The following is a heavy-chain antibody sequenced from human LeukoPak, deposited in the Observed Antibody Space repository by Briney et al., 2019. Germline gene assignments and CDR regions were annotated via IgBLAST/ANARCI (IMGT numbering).Heavy chain of an antibody. V-gene: IGHV4-39*01. D-gene: IGHD6-19*01. CDR1: GGSISSSSYY. Sequence: SETLSLTCTVSGGSISSSSYYWGWIRQPPGKGLEWIGSIYYSGSTYYNPSLKSRVTISVDTSKNQFSLKLSSVTAADTAVYYCARGRIEVATRVYYYMDVWGKGTTVTVSS. CDR3: ARGRIEVATRVYYYMDV. CDR2: IYYSGST. J-gene: IGHJ6*03.